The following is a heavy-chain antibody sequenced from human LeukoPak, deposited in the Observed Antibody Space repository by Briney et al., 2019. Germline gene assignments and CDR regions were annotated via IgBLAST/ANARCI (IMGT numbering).Heavy chain of an antibody. V-gene: IGHV1-46*01. CDR3: AAVDVDTAFP. CDR1: GYTFTNYY. J-gene: IGHJ5*02. Sequence: ASVKVSCKASGYTFTNYYMHWVRQAPGQGLEWMGIINPNGGGTSYAQKFQGRVTMTRDMSTSTVYMELSSLRAEDTAVYYCAAVDVDTAFPWGQGTLVTVSS. D-gene: IGHD5-18*01. CDR2: INPNGGGT.